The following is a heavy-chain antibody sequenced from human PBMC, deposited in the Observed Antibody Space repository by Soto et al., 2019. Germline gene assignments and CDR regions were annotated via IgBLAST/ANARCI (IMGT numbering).Heavy chain of an antibody. CDR3: ARDLESRTYYYYGMDV. J-gene: IGHJ6*02. D-gene: IGHD1-1*01. CDR2: IWYDGSNK. V-gene: IGHV3-33*01. Sequence: GSLTLSCAASGFTFSSYGMHWVRQAPGKRLERVAVIWYDGSNKYYADSVKGRFTISRDNSKNTLYLQMNSLRAEDTAVYYCARDLESRTYYYYGMDVWGQGTTVTVSS. CDR1: GFTFSSYG.